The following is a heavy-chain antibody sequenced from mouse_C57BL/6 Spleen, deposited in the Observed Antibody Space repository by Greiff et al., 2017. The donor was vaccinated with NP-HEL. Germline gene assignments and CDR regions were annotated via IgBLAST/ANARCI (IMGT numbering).Heavy chain of an antibody. CDR3: ASVDSSGPWFAY. V-gene: IGHV1-55*01. CDR2: IYPGSGST. D-gene: IGHD3-2*02. J-gene: IGHJ3*01. Sequence: QVQLQQPGAELVKPGASVKMSCKASGYTFTSYWITWVKQRPGQGLEWIGDIYPGSGSTNYNEKFKSKATLTVDTSSSTAYMQLSSLTSEDSAVYDCASVDSSGPWFAYWGQGTLVTVSA. CDR1: GYTFTSYW.